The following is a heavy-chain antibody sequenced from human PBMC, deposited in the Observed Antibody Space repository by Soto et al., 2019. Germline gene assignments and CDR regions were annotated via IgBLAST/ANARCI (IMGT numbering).Heavy chain of an antibody. D-gene: IGHD2-15*01. CDR1: GGSSNNVDYH. V-gene: IGHV4-30-4*08. J-gene: IGHJ4*02. CDR3: ARGLSSFDSDLDH. CDR2: ISQSGYA. Sequence: SQTPAVTGPVSGGSSNNVDYHCIWVHRPPGDGLEGIGFISQSGYASYNPSLRSRATISSDTAKNQFSLKLTSVTAADSFVYFCARGLSSFDSDLDHSGQAILVCGSA.